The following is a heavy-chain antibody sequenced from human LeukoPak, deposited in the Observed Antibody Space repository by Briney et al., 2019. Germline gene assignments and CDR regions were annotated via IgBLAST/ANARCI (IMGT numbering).Heavy chain of an antibody. V-gene: IGHV3-23*01. CDR3: AKAPYCSSTSCYDY. CDR1: GFTFSSYA. CDR2: ISGSGGST. D-gene: IGHD2-2*01. J-gene: IGHJ4*02. Sequence: SGGSLRLSCAASGFTFSSYAMSWVRQAPGKGLEWVSAISGSGGSTYYADSVKGRFTISRDNSKNTLYLQMNSLRAEDTAVYYCAKAPYCSSTSCYDYWGQGTLVTVSS.